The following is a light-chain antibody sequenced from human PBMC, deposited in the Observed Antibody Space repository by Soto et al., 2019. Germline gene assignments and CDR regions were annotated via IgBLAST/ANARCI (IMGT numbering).Light chain of an antibody. CDR3: QQYDRSPWT. CDR2: DKS. J-gene: IGKJ1*01. V-gene: IGKV3-20*01. Sequence: EIVLTQSPGTLSSSPGERATIPCRNSQIFSTSYIAWYQQKPGQAPSVLIYDKSSRATGIPDRFSGSGSGTDFTLTISRLEPEDFAVYYCQQYDRSPWTFGQGTKVDIK. CDR1: QIFSTSY.